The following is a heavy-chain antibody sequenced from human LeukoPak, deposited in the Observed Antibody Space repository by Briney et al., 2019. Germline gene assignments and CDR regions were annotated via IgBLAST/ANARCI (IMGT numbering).Heavy chain of an antibody. CDR3: ARGVGGCDGDCYLYFDY. CDR2: INPNSGGT. CDR1: GYTFTGYY. V-gene: IGHV1-2*02. D-gene: IGHD2-21*01. J-gene: IGHJ4*02. Sequence: GASVKVSCKASGYTFTGYYMHWVRQAPGQGLEWMGWINPNSGGTNYAQKLQGRVTMTTDTSTSTAYMELRSLRSDDTAVYYCARGVGGCDGDCYLYFDYWGQGTLVTVSS.